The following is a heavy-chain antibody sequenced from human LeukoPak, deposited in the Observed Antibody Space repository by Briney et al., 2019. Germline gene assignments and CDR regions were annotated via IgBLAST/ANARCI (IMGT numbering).Heavy chain of an antibody. V-gene: IGHV4-39*01. CDR1: GGSISSSSYY. CDR2: IYYSGST. J-gene: IGHJ4*02. CDR3: ARRAYYYDSSGYYYDY. Sequence: SETLSLTCTVSGGSISSSSYYWGWIRQPPGKGLEWIGSIYYSGSTYYNPSLKSRVTISVDTSKNQFSLKLSSVTAADTAVYYCARRAYYYDSSGYYYDYWGQGTLVTVSS. D-gene: IGHD3-22*01.